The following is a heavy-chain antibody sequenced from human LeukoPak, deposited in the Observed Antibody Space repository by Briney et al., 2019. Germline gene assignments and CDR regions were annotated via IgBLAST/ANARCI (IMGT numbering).Heavy chain of an antibody. J-gene: IGHJ6*03. CDR3: ARVRPSSIAARRGYYYYMDV. D-gene: IGHD6-6*01. V-gene: IGHV3-30-3*01. CDR1: GFTFSSYA. CDR2: ISYDGSNK. Sequence: GGSLRLSCAASGFTFSSYAMHWVRQAPGKGLGWVAVISYDGSNKYYADSVKGRFTISRDNSKNTLYLQMNSLRAEDTAVYYCARVRPSSIAARRGYYYYMDVWGKGTTVTVSS.